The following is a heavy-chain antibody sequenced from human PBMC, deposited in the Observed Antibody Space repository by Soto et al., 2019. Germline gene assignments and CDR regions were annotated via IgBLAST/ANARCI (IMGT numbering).Heavy chain of an antibody. CDR2: ITHSGST. CDR1: GGSFSGYY. V-gene: IGHV4-34*01. J-gene: IGHJ6*02. CDR3: ARGLRASFGVRLSYYYYGMDV. D-gene: IGHD3-10*01. Sequence: QVQLQQWGAGLLKPSETLSLTCAVYGGSFSGYYWSWIRQPPGKGLEWIGVITHSGSTNYNPSLKSRVTISVDTSNNQFSLRLKSVTAADTAVYYCARGLRASFGVRLSYYYYGMDVWGQGTTVTVSS.